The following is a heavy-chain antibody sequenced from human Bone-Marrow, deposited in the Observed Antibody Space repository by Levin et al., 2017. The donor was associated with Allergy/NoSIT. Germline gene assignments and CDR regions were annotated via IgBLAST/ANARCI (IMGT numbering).Heavy chain of an antibody. Sequence: KISCKASGGTFSSYAISWVRQAPGQGLEWMGGIIPIFGTANYAQKFQGRVTITADESTSTAYMELSSLRSEDTAVYYCARVGEMATIRADFQHWGQGTLVTVSS. CDR3: ARVGEMATIRADFQH. CDR1: GGTFSSYA. V-gene: IGHV1-69*01. J-gene: IGHJ1*01. D-gene: IGHD5-24*01. CDR2: IIPIFGTA.